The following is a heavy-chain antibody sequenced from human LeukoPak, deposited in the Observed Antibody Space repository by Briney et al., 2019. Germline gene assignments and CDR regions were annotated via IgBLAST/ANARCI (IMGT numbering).Heavy chain of an antibody. CDR3: ASWSSLGDY. D-gene: IGHD3-3*01. CDR1: GFTFSSYA. J-gene: IGHJ4*02. V-gene: IGHV3-23*01. CDR2: ISGSRGTT. Sequence: GGSLRLSCAASGFTFSSYAMSWVRQAPGKGLEWVSSISGSRGTTYYADSVRGRFTISRDNSKNTLYLQMNSLRAEDTAVYYCASWSSLGDYWGQGTLVTVSS.